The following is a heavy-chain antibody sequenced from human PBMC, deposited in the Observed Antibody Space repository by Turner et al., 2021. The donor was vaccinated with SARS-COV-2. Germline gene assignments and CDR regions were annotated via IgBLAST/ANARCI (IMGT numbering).Heavy chain of an antibody. V-gene: IGHV3-23*01. CDR2: ISDNSFST. D-gene: IGHD2-15*01. J-gene: IGHJ5*02. Sequence: EVQLLESGGGLVQPGGSLSLSCAASGFTFSNYAMTWVRQAPGTRLEWVSSISDNSFSTYYADSVKGRFTISRDNSRNTLYLQMNGLRAEDTAIYYCAKGRWWFDPWGQGTLVTVSS. CDR1: GFTFSNYA. CDR3: AKGRWWFDP.